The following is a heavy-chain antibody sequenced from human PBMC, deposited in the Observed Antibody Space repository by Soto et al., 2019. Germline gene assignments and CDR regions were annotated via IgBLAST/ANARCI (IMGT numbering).Heavy chain of an antibody. CDR3: ARYKSKYYYGMDV. J-gene: IGHJ6*02. Sequence: TSETLSLTCTVSGDSVSSPTYYWSWIRRPPGKGLEWIGYIYYSGITNYNPSLKSRVTISVDTSKNQFSLKLSSVTAADTAVYYCARYKSKYYYGMDVWGQGTTVTV. CDR2: IYYSGIT. CDR1: GDSVSSPTYY. D-gene: IGHD1-20*01. V-gene: IGHV4-61*01.